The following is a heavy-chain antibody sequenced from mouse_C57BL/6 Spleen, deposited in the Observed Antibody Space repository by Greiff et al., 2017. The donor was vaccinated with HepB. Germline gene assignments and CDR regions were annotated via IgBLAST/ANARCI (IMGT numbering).Heavy chain of an antibody. CDR2: IYPRSGNT. Sequence: VQLQESGAELARPGASVKLSCKASGYTFTSYGISWVKQSTGQGLEWIGEIYPRSGNTYYNEKFKGKATLTADKSSSTAYMELRSLTSEDSAVYFCARVRDRDTTVVSYFDCWGQGTTLTVSS. CDR3: ARVRDRDTTVVSYFDC. J-gene: IGHJ2*01. CDR1: GYTFTSYG. V-gene: IGHV1-81*01. D-gene: IGHD1-1*01.